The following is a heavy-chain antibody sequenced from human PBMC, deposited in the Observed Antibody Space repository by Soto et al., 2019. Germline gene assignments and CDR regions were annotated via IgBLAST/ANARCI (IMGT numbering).Heavy chain of an antibody. CDR3: SRAGHDSSGYSYGGLDY. Sequence: GGSLRLSCAASGFTFSRYGMHWVRQAPGKGLEWVAVIWTDGSYEYYADSVMGRFTISRDNSKNTLYLQMNSLRAEDTAVYYCSRAGHDSSGYSYGGLDYWGPGTLVTVSS. CDR1: GFTFSRYG. V-gene: IGHV3-33*01. D-gene: IGHD3-22*01. CDR2: IWTDGSYE. J-gene: IGHJ4*02.